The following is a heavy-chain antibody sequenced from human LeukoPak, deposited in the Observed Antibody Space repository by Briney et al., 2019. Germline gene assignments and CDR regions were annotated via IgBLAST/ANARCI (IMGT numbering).Heavy chain of an antibody. D-gene: IGHD3-22*01. CDR2: IIPIFGTA. Sequence: SVKVSCKASRGTFSSYAISWVRQAPGQGLEGMGGIIPIFGTANYAQKFQGRVTITADESTSTAYMELSSLRSEDTAVYYCARGFSDSSGYYFDYFDYWGQGTLVTVSS. J-gene: IGHJ4*02. CDR1: RGTFSSYA. V-gene: IGHV1-69*01. CDR3: ARGFSDSSGYYFDYFDY.